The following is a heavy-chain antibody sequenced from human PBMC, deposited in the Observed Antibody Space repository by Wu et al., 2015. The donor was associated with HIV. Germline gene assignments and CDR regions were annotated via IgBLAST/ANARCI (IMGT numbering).Heavy chain of an antibody. J-gene: IGHJ4*02. D-gene: IGHD6-19*01. Sequence: QVHLVQSGAEVKKPRSSVKVSCKASGDSFSTSTFTWVRQTPGQGLQWMGGIIPIFGKPHYSRRFQGKVTITADESTNTVYMELRSLKSEDTAIYYCARALRPVADALELDYWGQGTLVTVSS. CDR1: GDSFSTST. V-gene: IGHV1-69*12. CDR2: IIPIFGKP. CDR3: ARALRPVADALELDY.